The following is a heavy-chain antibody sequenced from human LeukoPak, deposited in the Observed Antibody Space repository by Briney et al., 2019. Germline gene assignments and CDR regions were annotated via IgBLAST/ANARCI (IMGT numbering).Heavy chain of an antibody. D-gene: IGHD5-18*01. CDR2: ISSSSSYI. CDR1: GFTFSSYS. V-gene: IGHV3-21*01. Sequence: GGSLRLSCAASGFTFSSYSVNWVRQAPGKGLEWVSSISSSSSYIYYADSVKGRFTISRDNAKNSLYLQMNSLRAEDTAVYYCARDAAYSYGYWYYGMDVWGQGTTVTVSS. CDR3: ARDAAYSYGYWYYGMDV. J-gene: IGHJ6*02.